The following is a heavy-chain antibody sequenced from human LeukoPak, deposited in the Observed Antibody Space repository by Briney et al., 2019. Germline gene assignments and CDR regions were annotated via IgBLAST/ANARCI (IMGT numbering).Heavy chain of an antibody. CDR2: ISSSGSII. D-gene: IGHD6-13*01. Sequence: GGSLRLSCAASGFTFSDYYMSWIRQAPGKGLEWVSYISSSGSIIYYADSVKGRFTISRDNAKNSLYLQMNSLRAEDTAVYYCARSSKALSSSWGFDYWGQGTLVTVSS. CDR3: ARSSKALSSSWGFDY. V-gene: IGHV3-11*04. CDR1: GFTFSDYY. J-gene: IGHJ4*02.